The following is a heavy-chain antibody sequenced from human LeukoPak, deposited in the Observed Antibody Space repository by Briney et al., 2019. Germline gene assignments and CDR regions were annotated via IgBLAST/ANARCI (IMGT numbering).Heavy chain of an antibody. CDR3: ARVGRGDWYYFDY. D-gene: IGHD2-21*02. CDR2: INPNSGGT. CDR1: GYTFTGYY. Sequence: ASVTVSCTASGYTFTGYYMHWVRQAPGQGLEWMGWINPNSGGTNYAQKFQGRVTMTRDTSISTAYMELSRLRSDDTAVYYCARVGRGDWYYFDYWGQGTLVTVSS. V-gene: IGHV1-2*02. J-gene: IGHJ4*02.